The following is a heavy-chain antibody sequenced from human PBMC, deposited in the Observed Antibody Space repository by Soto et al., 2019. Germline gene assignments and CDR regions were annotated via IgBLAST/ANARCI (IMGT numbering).Heavy chain of an antibody. CDR1: GFTFYEYA. V-gene: IGHV3-9*01. D-gene: IGHD3-16*01. Sequence: GGSLRLSCAASGFTFYEYAMHWVRQVPGKGLEWVSGITWNSGTRGYADSVKGRFTISRDNANNSLYLEMTSLRPEDTAFYHCAKDGGGYAYNYELDSWGQGTLVTVSS. J-gene: IGHJ4*02. CDR3: AKDGGGYAYNYELDS. CDR2: ITWNSGTR.